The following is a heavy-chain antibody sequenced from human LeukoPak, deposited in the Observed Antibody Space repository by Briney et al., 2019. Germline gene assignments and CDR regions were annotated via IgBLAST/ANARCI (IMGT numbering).Heavy chain of an antibody. CDR2: INGNGGST. CDR3: AKGGVVHAFDM. V-gene: IGHV3-23*01. CDR1: GFTFSNYA. J-gene: IGHJ3*02. Sequence: GGSLRLSCAASGFTFSNYAMSWVRQAPGKGLEWVSAINGNGGSTYYADSVKGRFTISRDNSKNTLYLQMNRLRAEDTAVYYCAKGGVVHAFDMWGQGTMATVSS. D-gene: IGHD2-15*01.